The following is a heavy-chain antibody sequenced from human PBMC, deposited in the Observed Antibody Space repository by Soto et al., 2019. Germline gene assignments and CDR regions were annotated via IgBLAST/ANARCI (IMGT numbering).Heavy chain of an antibody. CDR2: IKSKTDGGTT. CDR3: TAGYSSCDAIFDY. CDR1: GFTFSNAW. V-gene: IGHV3-15*01. D-gene: IGHD5-12*01. Sequence: GGALRLSCAASGFTFSNAWMSWVRQAPGKGLEWVGRIKSKTDGGTTDYAAPVKGRFTISRDDSKNTLYLQMNSLKTEDTAVYYCTAGYSSCDAIFDYWGQGTLVTVSS. J-gene: IGHJ4*02.